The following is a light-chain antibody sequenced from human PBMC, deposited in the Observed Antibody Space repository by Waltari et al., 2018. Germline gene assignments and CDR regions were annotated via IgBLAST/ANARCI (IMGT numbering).Light chain of an antibody. V-gene: IGKV1-39*01. Sequence: DTQMTQSPSSLSASVGASVTITCRTSQIISTYLNWYPQKPGKAPKLLIYSASTLQSGAPSRFSGSGSGTDFTLTISSLQPEDFATYFCQQGYSSLVTFGQGTKVEV. CDR3: QQGYSSLVT. J-gene: IGKJ1*01. CDR2: SAS. CDR1: QIISTY.